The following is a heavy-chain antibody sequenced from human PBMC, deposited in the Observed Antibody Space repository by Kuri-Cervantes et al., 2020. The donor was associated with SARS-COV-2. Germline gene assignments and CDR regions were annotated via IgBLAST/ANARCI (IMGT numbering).Heavy chain of an antibody. V-gene: IGHV3-21*01. CDR3: ARDNSGYYQGAEYFQH. CDR2: ISSSSSYI. CDR1: GFTFSSYS. J-gene: IGHJ1*01. D-gene: IGHD3-22*01. Sequence: GESLKISCAASGFTFSSYSMNWVRQAPGKGLEWVSSISSSSSYIYYADSVKGRFTISRDNAKNSLYLQMNSLRAEDTAVYYCARDNSGYYQGAEYFQHWGQGTLVTVSS.